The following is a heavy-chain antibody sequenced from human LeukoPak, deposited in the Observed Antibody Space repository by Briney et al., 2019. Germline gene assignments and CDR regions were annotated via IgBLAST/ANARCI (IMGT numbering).Heavy chain of an antibody. CDR3: ARPYSVSLRKDAFDI. D-gene: IGHD2-21*01. Sequence: SETLSLTCTVSGGSISSSSYYWGWIRQPPGKGLEWIGSIYHSGSTYYNPSLKSRVTISVDTSKNQFSLKLSSVTAADTAVYYCARPYSVSLRKDAFDIWGQGTMVTVSS. V-gene: IGHV4-39*01. J-gene: IGHJ3*02. CDR1: GGSISSSSYY. CDR2: IYHSGST.